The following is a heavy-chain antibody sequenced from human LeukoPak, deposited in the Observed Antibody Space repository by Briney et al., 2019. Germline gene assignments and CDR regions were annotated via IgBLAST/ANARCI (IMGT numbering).Heavy chain of an antibody. V-gene: IGHV1-69*05. D-gene: IGHD6-6*01. CDR1: GYTFTGYY. CDR2: IIPIFGTA. Sequence: SVKVSCKASGYTFTGYYMHWVRQAPGQGLEWMGGIIPIFGTANYAQKFQGRVTITTDESTSTAYMELSSLRSEDTAVYYCARDIAARPDAFDIWGQGTMVTVSS. CDR3: ARDIAARPDAFDI. J-gene: IGHJ3*02.